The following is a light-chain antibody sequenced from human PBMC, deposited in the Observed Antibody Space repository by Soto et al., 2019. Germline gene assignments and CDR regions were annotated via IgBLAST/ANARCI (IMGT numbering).Light chain of an antibody. CDR3: QQSYSTPLT. CDR1: QSISSY. V-gene: IGKV1-39*01. Sequence: DAQMSQTTTSLSASVGDRVTITCRASQSISSYLNWYQQKPGKAPKLLIYAASSLQSGVPSRFSGSGSGTDSTLTISSLQPEDFATYYCQQSYSTPLTFGGGTKVDIK. J-gene: IGKJ4*01. CDR2: AAS.